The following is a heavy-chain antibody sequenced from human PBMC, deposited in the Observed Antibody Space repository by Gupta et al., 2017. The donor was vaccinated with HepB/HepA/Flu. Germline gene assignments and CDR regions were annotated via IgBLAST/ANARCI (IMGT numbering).Heavy chain of an antibody. CDR1: GFTIRNHW. CDR3: VRGGWYTEY. Sequence: EVQLVQSGGGLVKKGGHLRLSCPPSGFTIRNHWMSWVRQDRGKGLEWVDNIKQDGGEKNYVDSVKGRLTISRDNAKNSLYLQMNSLRAEDTAVYDGVRGGWYTEYWDQGTLVTVS. J-gene: IGHJ4*02. D-gene: IGHD6-19*01. V-gene: IGHV3-7*01. CDR2: IKQDGGEK.